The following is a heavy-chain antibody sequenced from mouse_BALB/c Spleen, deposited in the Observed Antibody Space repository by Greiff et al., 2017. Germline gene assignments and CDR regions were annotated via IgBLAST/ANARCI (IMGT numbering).Heavy chain of an antibody. CDR3: ARGDYGSSPWFAY. J-gene: IGHJ3*01. CDR2: ISSGSSTI. CDR1: GFTFSSFG. D-gene: IGHD1-1*01. Sequence: EVKVVESGGGLVQPGGSRKLSCAASGFTFSSFGMHWVRQAPEKGLEWVAYISSGSSTIYYADTVKGRFTISRDNPKNTLFLQMTSLRSEDTAMYYCARGDYGSSPWFAYWGQGTLVTVSA. V-gene: IGHV5-17*02.